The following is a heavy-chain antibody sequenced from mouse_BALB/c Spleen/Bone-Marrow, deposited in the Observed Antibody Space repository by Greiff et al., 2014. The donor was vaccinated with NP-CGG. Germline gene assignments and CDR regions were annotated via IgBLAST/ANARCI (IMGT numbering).Heavy chain of an antibody. CDR3: AKVLRYAMDY. V-gene: IGHV2-9*02. J-gene: IGHJ4*01. CDR1: GFSLTSYG. CDR2: IWAGGSN. Sequence: QVQLKESGPGLVAPSQSVSITCNVSGFSLTSYGVHWVRQRPGKGLEWLGVIWAGGSNNYNSALMSRLTISKANTKSHVFLKKNSLQTDDTAMYYCAKVLRYAMDYWGQGTSVTVSS.